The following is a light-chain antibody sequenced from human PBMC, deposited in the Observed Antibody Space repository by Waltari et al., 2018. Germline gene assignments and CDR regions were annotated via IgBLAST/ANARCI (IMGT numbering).Light chain of an antibody. J-gene: IGLJ2*01. CDR3: RTVDSSTVV. CDR2: QDT. Sequence: SYELPQPPSVSVSPGQTASISCSGDQLGCKYASWYQHKAGQSPVLVIYQDTKRPSGIPERFAGSNSGNTATLTISGTQPMDEADYFCRTVDSSTVVFGRGTRLTVL. CDR1: QLGCKY. V-gene: IGLV3-1*01.